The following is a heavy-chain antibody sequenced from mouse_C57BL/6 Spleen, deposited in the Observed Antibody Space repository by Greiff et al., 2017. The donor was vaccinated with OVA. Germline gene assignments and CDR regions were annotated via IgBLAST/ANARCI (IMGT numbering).Heavy chain of an antibody. CDR2: IDPSDSET. Sequence: QVQLQQPGAELVRPGSSVKLSCKASGYTFTSYWMNWVKQRPIQGLEWIGNIDPSDSETHYNQKFKDKATLTVDKSSSTAYMQLRSLTAEDAEDYYSARGNFDAMDYWGQGTSVTVSA. CDR3: ARGNFDAMDY. D-gene: IGHD2-1*01. V-gene: IGHV1-52*01. J-gene: IGHJ4*01. CDR1: GYTFTSYW.